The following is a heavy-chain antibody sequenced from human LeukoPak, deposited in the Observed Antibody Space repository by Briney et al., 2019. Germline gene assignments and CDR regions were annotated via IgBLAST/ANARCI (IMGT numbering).Heavy chain of an antibody. CDR2: IYPSDSDT. CDR1: GYSFTSYW. J-gene: IGHJ4*02. D-gene: IGHD3-10*01. V-gene: IGHV5-51*01. Sequence: PGASLKISCKGSGYSFTSYWIGWVRQLPGKGLERMGIIYPSDSDTRYSPSFQGQVTISANKSISTAYLQWSSLKAADTAMYYCARGRIQEYYYGSASDYWGQGTLVTVSS. CDR3: ARGRIQEYYYGSASDY.